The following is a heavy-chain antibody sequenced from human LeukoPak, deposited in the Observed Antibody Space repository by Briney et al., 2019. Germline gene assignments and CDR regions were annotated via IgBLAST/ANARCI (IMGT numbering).Heavy chain of an antibody. CDR2: ISYDGNNH. J-gene: IGHJ3*02. Sequence: GRSLRLSCAASGFTFSSYGMHWVRQGPGKGLEWLAVISYDGNNHYSADSVKGRYTISRDNSKNTLYLQMNTPTAEDTAVYYCAKDRTRGNAANDAFDIWGQGTMVTVSP. CDR1: GFTFSSYG. D-gene: IGHD3-10*01. V-gene: IGHV3-30*18. CDR3: AKDRTRGNAANDAFDI.